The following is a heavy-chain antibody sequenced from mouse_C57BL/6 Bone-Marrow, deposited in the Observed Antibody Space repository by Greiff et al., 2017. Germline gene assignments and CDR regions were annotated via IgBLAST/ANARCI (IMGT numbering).Heavy chain of an antibody. D-gene: IGHD1-1*01. Sequence: QVTLKVSGPGILQPSQTLSLTCSFSGFSLSTFGMGVGWIRQPSGKGLVWLAHIWWDDDKYYNPALKSRLTISKDTSKDQVFLKIANVDTADTATYYCARIYYYGSSYLLWAMDYWGQGTSVTVSS. CDR2: IWWDDDK. CDR3: ARIYYYGSSYLLWAMDY. CDR1: GFSLSTFGMG. V-gene: IGHV8-8*01. J-gene: IGHJ4*01.